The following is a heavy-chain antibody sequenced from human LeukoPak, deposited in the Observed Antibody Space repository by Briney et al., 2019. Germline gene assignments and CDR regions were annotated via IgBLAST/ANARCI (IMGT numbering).Heavy chain of an antibody. Sequence: SVKVSCKASGGTFSSYAISWVRQAPGQGLEWMGGIIPIFGTANYAQKFQGRVTITADKSTSTAYMELSSLRSEDTAVYYCARGAIAVAGTLFDYWGQGTLATVSS. J-gene: IGHJ4*02. V-gene: IGHV1-69*06. CDR3: ARGAIAVAGTLFDY. D-gene: IGHD6-19*01. CDR1: GGTFSSYA. CDR2: IIPIFGTA.